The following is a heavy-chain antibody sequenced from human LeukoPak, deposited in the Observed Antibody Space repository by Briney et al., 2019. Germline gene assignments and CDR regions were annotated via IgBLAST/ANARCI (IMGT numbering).Heavy chain of an antibody. CDR3: AGGLGGNSAAFDI. CDR2: IWYDGSKK. D-gene: IGHD4-23*01. Sequence: PGTSLRLSCAASGFTFRSYGMHWVRQAPGKGPEWVAVIWYDGSKKYYVDSVKGRFTISRDNSKNTLYLQMNSLRAEDTAVYYCAGGLGGNSAAFDIWGQGTMVTVSS. CDR1: GFTFRSYG. V-gene: IGHV3-33*01. J-gene: IGHJ3*02.